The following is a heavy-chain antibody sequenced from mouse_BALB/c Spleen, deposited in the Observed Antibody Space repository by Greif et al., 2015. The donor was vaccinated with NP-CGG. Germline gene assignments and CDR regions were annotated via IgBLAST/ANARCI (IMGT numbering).Heavy chain of an antibody. V-gene: IGHV1-80*01. CDR3: ARRYYDPYYYAMDY. Sequence: QVQLQQSGAELVRPGSSVKISCKASGYAFSSYWMNWVKQRPGQGLEWIGQIYPGDGDTNYNGKFKGKATLTADKSSSTAYMQLSSLTSEDSAVYFCARRYYDPYYYAMDYWGQGTSVTVSS. D-gene: IGHD2-4*01. J-gene: IGHJ4*01. CDR1: GYAFSSYW. CDR2: IYPGDGDT.